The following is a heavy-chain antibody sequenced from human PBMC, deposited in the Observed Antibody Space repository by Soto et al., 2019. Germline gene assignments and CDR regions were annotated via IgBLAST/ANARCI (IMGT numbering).Heavy chain of an antibody. V-gene: IGHV3-7*03. D-gene: IGHD2-2*02. Sequence: YRMTSAAWTQGKGLEWVANIKQDGSEKYYVDSVKGRFTISRDNAKNSLYLQMNSLRAEDTAVYYCAGGALKYCSRTSFDTVFYYDMDAWG. CDR2: IKQDGSEK. CDR3: AGGALKYCSRTSFDTVFYYDMDA. J-gene: IGHJ6*04. CDR1: YR.